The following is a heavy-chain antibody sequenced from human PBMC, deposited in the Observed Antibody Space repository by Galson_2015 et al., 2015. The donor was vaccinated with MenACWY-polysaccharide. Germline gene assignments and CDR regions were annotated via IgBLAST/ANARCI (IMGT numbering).Heavy chain of an antibody. V-gene: IGHV3-7*01. D-gene: IGHD7-27*01. Sequence: SLRLSCAASRFNLNTNWMTWVRQAPGKGLEWVALINPDGSQTEYVDSVKGRFAISRDNSKNSLFLQMNSLRAEDTAVYYCARDPNWGNSFGPWGQGTLVTVSS. CDR1: RFNLNTNW. CDR2: INPDGSQT. J-gene: IGHJ5*02. CDR3: ARDPNWGNSFGP.